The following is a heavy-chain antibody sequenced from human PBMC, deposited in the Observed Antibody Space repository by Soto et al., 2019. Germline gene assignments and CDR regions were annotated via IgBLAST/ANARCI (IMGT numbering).Heavy chain of an antibody. CDR1: GGSISSGGYY. CDR3: AIGSGSYYSWFDP. V-gene: IGHV4-31*03. D-gene: IGHD3-10*01. J-gene: IGHJ5*02. CDR2: IYYIRST. Sequence: QVQLQESGPGLVKPSQTLSLTCTVSGGSISSGGYYWSWIRQHPGKGLEWIGYIYYIRSTYYNPSLKSRVTISVDTSKNQFSLKLSSVTAADTAVYYCAIGSGSYYSWFDPWGQGTLVTVSS.